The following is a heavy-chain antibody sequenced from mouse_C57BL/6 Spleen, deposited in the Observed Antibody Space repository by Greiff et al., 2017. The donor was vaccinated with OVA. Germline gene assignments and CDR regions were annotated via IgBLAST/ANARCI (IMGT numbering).Heavy chain of an antibody. V-gene: IGHV10-1*01. Sequence: EVQGVESGGGLVQPKGSLKLSCAASGFSFNTYAMNWVRQAPGKGLEWVARIRSKSNNYATYYADSVKDRFTISRDDSESMLYLQMNNLKTEDTAMYYCVRPAYYSKGYFDVWGTGTTVTVSS. D-gene: IGHD2-5*01. CDR2: IRSKSNNYAT. CDR1: GFSFNTYA. J-gene: IGHJ1*03. CDR3: VRPAYYSKGYFDV.